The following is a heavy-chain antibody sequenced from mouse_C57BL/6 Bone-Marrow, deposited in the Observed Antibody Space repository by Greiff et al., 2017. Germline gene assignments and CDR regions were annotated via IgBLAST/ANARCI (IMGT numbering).Heavy chain of an antibody. J-gene: IGHJ1*03. CDR1: GYTFTSYW. D-gene: IGHD4-1*01. Sequence: QVQLKESGAELVKPGASVKLSCKASGYTFTSYWMHWVKQRPGRGLEWIGRIDPNSGGTKYNEKFKSKATLTVDKPSSTAYMQLSSLTSEDSAVYYCARSMGANWGGYFDVWGTGTTVTVSS. V-gene: IGHV1-72*01. CDR3: ARSMGANWGGYFDV. CDR2: IDPNSGGT.